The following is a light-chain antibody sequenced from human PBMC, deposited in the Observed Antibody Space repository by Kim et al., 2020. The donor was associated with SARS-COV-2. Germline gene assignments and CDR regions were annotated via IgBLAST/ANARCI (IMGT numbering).Light chain of an antibody. CDR1: KMGDKY. Sequence: VAPGQKTNITCSGDKMGDKYGCWYQQKPGRSPVVLINQDTRRRPGVPEGLSGSNTGNTAALTISGTQDMNEADYYCQAWGSSTVVFGGGTKLTVL. J-gene: IGLJ2*01. V-gene: IGLV3-1*01. CDR2: QDT. CDR3: QAWGSSTVV.